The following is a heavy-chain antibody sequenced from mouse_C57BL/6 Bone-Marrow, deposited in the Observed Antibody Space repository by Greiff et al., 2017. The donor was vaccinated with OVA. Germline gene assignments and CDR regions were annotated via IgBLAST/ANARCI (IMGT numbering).Heavy chain of an antibody. CDR3: ASDGNYWYFDV. CDR1: GYAFSSSW. D-gene: IGHD2-1*01. Sequence: QVQLKQSGPELVKPGASVKISCKASGYAFSSSWMNWVKQRPGKGLEWIGRIYPGDGDTNYNGKFKGKATLTADKSSSTAYMQLSSLTSEDSAVYFCASDGNYWYFDVWGTGTTVTVSS. J-gene: IGHJ1*03. V-gene: IGHV1-82*01. CDR2: IYPGDGDT.